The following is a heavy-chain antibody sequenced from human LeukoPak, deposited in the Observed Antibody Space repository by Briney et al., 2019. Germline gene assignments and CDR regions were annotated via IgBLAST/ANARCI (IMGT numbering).Heavy chain of an antibody. V-gene: IGHV4-38-2*02. CDR1: GGSISSYY. Sequence: SETLSLTCTVSGGSISSYYWGWIRQPPGKGLEWIGSIYHSGSTYYNPSLKSRVTISVDTSKNQFSLKLSSVTAADTAVYYCASLTYYDFWSGYYVYFDYWGQGTLVTVSS. CDR2: IYHSGST. J-gene: IGHJ4*02. D-gene: IGHD3-3*01. CDR3: ASLTYYDFWSGYYVYFDY.